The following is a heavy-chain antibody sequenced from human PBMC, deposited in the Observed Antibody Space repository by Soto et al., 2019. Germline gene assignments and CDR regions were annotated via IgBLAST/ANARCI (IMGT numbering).Heavy chain of an antibody. J-gene: IGHJ6*02. CDR2: XNXGXXXT. V-gene: IGHV1-3*01. Sequence: ASVKVSCKASGYTFTTYAMHLVRQAPGQXLEXXGXXNXGXXXTXXSQKFQGRVTITRDTSASTDYMELRSLRSEDTAVYYCARDPAAAARYGMDVWGQGTTVTV. CDR1: GYTFTTYA. CDR3: ARDPAAAARYGMDV. D-gene: IGHD6-13*01.